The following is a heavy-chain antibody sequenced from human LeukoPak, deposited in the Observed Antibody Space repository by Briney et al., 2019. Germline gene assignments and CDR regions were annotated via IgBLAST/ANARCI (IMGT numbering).Heavy chain of an antibody. CDR1: GFSFDGYA. CDR2: ISGDGIT. D-gene: IGHD5-12*01. V-gene: IGHV3-43*02. CDR3: VKELTAATIPTFFDY. Sequence: PGGSLRLSCAASGFSFDGYAMHWFRQAPGKGLEWVSLISGDGITYYSDSAKGRFTISRDNSKNSLYLQMNSLRREDTALYYCVKELTAATIPTFFDYWGQGTLVTVST. J-gene: IGHJ4*02.